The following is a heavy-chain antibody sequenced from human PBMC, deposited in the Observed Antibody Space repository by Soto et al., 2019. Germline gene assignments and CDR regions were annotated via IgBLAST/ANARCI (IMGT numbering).Heavy chain of an antibody. V-gene: IGHV3-33*06. J-gene: IGHJ4*02. CDR1: GFTFSSYG. D-gene: IGHD3-22*01. CDR2: IWYDGSNK. CDR3: ANGVVVTPLDY. Sequence: GGSLRLSCAASGFTFSSYGMHWVRQAPGKGLEWVAVIWYDGSNKYYADSVKGRFTISRDNSKNTLYLQMNSLRAEDTAVYYCANGVVVTPLDYWGQGTLVTVSS.